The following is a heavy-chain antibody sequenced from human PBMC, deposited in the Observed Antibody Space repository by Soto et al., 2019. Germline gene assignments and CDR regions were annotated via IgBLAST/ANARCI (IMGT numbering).Heavy chain of an antibody. CDR1: GGSFSGYY. V-gene: IGHV4-34*01. CDR3: ARGRSGYSSSWYRGWFDP. D-gene: IGHD6-13*01. J-gene: IGHJ5*02. Sequence: SETLSLTCAVYGGSFSGYYWSWIRQPPGKGLEWIGELNHSGSTNYNPSLKSRVTISVDTSKNQFSLKLSSVTAADTAVYYCARGRSGYSSSWYRGWFDPWGQGTLVTVSS. CDR2: LNHSGST.